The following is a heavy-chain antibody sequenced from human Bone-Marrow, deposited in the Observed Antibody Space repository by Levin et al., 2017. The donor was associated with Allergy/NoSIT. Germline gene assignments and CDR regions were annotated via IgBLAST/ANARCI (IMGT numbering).Heavy chain of an antibody. D-gene: IGHD1-26*01. J-gene: IGHJ3*02. Sequence: SSETLSLTCTVFGGSISSFYWSWIRQPPGKGLEWIGYVYDSGSTTYNPSLKSRVSISVDTSKNHLSLRLRSVTAADTAVYYCARVGASGHYGSDIWGQGTMVTVSS. CDR1: GGSISSFY. CDR2: VYDSGST. V-gene: IGHV4-59*01. CDR3: ARVGASGHYGSDI.